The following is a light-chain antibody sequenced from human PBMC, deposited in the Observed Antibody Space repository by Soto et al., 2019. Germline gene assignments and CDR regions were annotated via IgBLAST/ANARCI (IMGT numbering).Light chain of an antibody. CDR1: QNIRSNF. J-gene: IGKJ4*01. CDR2: GAS. CDR3: QQYGSSPLT. Sequence: ETVLTQSPGTLSLSPGERATLSCRASQNIRSNFLAWYRQKPGQAPWLLIYGASNRAGGIPDRFSGSGSGTDFTLTISRLEPEDFAVYYCQQYGSSPLTFGGGTKVDIK. V-gene: IGKV3-20*01.